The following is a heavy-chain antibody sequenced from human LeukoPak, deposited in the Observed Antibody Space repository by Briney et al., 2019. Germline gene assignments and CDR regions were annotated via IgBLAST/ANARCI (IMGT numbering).Heavy chain of an antibody. D-gene: IGHD5-24*01. CDR3: ARERWLQSKYYFDY. Sequence: GGSLRLSCAASGFTFSSYWMSWVRQAPGKGLEWVANIKQDGSEKYYVDSVKGRFTISRDNAKSSLYLQMNSLRAEDTAVYYCARERWLQSKYYFDYWGQGTLVTVSS. J-gene: IGHJ4*02. V-gene: IGHV3-7*01. CDR2: IKQDGSEK. CDR1: GFTFSSYW.